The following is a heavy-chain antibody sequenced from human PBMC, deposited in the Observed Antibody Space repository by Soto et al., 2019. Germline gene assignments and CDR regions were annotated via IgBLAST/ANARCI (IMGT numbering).Heavy chain of an antibody. Sequence: PGGSLRLSCAASGFTFSDCYISWIRQAPGKGLDWVSYIGPSGGPIYYADSVKGRFTIARDNAKNSLYLQMNGLRAEDTAVYYCARGHYGLDVWGPGTTVTVSS. V-gene: IGHV3-11*01. CDR2: IGPSGGPI. CDR3: ARGHYGLDV. J-gene: IGHJ6*02. CDR1: GFTFSDCY.